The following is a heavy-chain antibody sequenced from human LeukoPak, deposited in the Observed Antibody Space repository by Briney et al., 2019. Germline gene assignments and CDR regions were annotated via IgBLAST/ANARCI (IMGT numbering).Heavy chain of an antibody. CDR1: GFTFSSYE. CDR3: ARFDILLTSAAKEGVYNWFDP. V-gene: IGHV3-48*03. Sequence: GGSLRLSCAASGFTFSSYEMNWVRQAPGKGLEWISYISTTGSTILYADSVKGRFTISRDNAKNSLYLEMHSLRAEDTAIYYCARFDILLTSAAKEGVYNWFDPWGQGTLVTVSS. CDR2: ISTTGSTI. J-gene: IGHJ5*02. D-gene: IGHD2-2*01.